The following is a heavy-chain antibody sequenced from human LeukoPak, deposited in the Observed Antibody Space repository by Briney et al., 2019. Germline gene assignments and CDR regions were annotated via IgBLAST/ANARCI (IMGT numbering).Heavy chain of an antibody. CDR2: ISWNSGSI. D-gene: IGHD6-13*01. Sequence: SLRLSCAASGFTFDDYAMHWVRQAPGKGLGWGSGISWNSGSIGYADSVKGRFTISRDNAKNSLYLQMNSLRAEDMALYYCAKGVISWIAAAGPYDAFDIWGQGTMVTVSS. CDR3: AKGVISWIAAAGPYDAFDI. CDR1: GFTFDDYA. J-gene: IGHJ3*02. V-gene: IGHV3-9*03.